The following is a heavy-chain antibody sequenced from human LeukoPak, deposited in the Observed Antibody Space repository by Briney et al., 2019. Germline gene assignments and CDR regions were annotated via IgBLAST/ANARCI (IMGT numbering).Heavy chain of an antibody. V-gene: IGHV3-53*01. CDR2: IYSGGST. Sequence: GGSLRLFCAASGSTVSSNYMSWVRQAPGKGLEWVSVIYSGGSTYYADSVKGRFTISRDNSKNTLYLQMNSLRAEDTAVYYCARAVSYGPHFDYWGQGTLVTVSS. CDR3: ARAVSYGPHFDY. CDR1: GSTVSSNY. J-gene: IGHJ4*02. D-gene: IGHD3-10*01.